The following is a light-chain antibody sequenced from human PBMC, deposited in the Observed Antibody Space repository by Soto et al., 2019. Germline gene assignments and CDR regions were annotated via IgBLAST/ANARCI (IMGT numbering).Light chain of an antibody. CDR3: QQVKSYPLT. CDR2: AAS. J-gene: IGKJ5*01. V-gene: IGKV1-9*01. CDR1: QGVSSY. Sequence: DIQLTQSPSFLSASVGDRVTITCRASQGVSSYVAWYQQKPGIAPKLLIYAASTLQSGVPSRFSGSGSGTEFTLTISSLQPEDFATYYCQQVKSYPLTFGQGTRLEIK.